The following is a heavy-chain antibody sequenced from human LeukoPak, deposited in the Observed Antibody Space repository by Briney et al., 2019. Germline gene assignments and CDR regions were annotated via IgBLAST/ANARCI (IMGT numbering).Heavy chain of an antibody. J-gene: IGHJ5*02. CDR3: ANLGGVVVPAAINNWFDP. CDR2: IRYDGSNK. D-gene: IGHD2-2*01. CDR1: GFTFSSYG. V-gene: IGHV3-30*02. Sequence: PGGSLRLSCAASGFTFSSYGMHWVRQAPGKGLEWVAFIRYDGSNKYYADSVKGRFTISRDNYKNTLYLQMNSLRAEDTAVYYCANLGGVVVPAAINNWFDPWGQGTLVTVSS.